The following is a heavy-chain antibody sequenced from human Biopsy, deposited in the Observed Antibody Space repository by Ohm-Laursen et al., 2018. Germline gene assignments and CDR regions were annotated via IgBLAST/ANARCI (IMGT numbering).Heavy chain of an antibody. CDR2: IDWDDDK. D-gene: IGHD1-1*01. CDR1: GFSLSSTGMR. CDR3: ARTRAHNFGALEF. V-gene: IGHV2-70*04. Sequence: TQTLTLTCSFSGFSLSSTGMRISWVRQPPGKALECLGRIDWDDDKFHSPSLETRLSLSKDTTTNQVVLTLTDVDPKDTATYYCARTRAHNFGALEFWGQGILVTVSS. J-gene: IGHJ4*01.